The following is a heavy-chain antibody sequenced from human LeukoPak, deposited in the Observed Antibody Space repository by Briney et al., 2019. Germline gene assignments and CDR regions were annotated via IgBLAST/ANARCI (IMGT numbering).Heavy chain of an antibody. J-gene: IGHJ6*02. CDR1: GFTFSSYA. CDR2: ISGSGGRT. Sequence: GGSLRLSCAASGFTFSSYAMSWVRQAPGKGLEWVSAISGSGGRTYYADSVKGRFTISRDNSKNTLYLQMNSLRAEDTAVYYCAKGWSTSCIHGMDVWGQGTTVTVSS. V-gene: IGHV3-23*01. CDR3: AKGWSTSCIHGMDV. D-gene: IGHD2-2*01.